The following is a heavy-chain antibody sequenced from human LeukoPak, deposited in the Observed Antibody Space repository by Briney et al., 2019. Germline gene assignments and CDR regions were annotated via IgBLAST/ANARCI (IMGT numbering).Heavy chain of an antibody. V-gene: IGHV3-30*03. CDR1: GFTFSSYG. D-gene: IGHD6-19*01. CDR2: ISYDGSNK. CDR3: ARDRGSSGWYGDY. J-gene: IGHJ4*02. Sequence: GGSLRLSCAASGFTFSSYGMHWVRPAPGKGLEWVAVISYDGSNKYYADSVKGRFTISRDNSKNTLYLQMNSLRAQDTAVYYCARDRGSSGWYGDYWGQGTLVTVSS.